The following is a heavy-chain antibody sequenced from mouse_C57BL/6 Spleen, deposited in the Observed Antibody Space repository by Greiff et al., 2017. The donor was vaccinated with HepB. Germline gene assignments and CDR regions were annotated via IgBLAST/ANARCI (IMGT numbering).Heavy chain of an antibody. CDR2: IHPSDSDT. J-gene: IGHJ1*03. Sequence: VQLQQPGAELVKPGASVKVSCKASGYTFTSYWMHWVKQRPGQGLEWIGRIHPSDSDTNYNQKFKGKATLTVDKSSSTAYMQLSSLTSEDAAVYYCAIHYYGSSYSLYWYFDVWGTGTTVTVSS. V-gene: IGHV1-74*01. CDR3: AIHYYGSSYSLYWYFDV. D-gene: IGHD1-1*01. CDR1: GYTFTSYW.